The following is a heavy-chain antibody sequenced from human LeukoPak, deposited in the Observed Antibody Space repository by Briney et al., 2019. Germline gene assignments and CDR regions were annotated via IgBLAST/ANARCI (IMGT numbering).Heavy chain of an antibody. J-gene: IGHJ5*02. CDR3: ARSRAPRAYNWFDP. CDR2: INHSGST. V-gene: IGHV4-34*01. D-gene: IGHD5-24*01. Sequence: SETLSLTCAAYGGSFSGYYWSWIRQPPGKGLEWIGEINHSGSTNYNPSLKSRVTISVDTSENQFSPKLSSVTAADTAVYYCARSRAPRAYNWFDPWGQGTLVTVSS. CDR1: GGSFSGYY.